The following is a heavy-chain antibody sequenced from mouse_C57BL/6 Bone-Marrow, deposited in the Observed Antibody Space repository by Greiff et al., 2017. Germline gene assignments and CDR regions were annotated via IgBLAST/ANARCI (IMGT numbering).Heavy chain of an antibody. CDR3: TNDCDWYFDV. V-gene: IGHV14-4*01. J-gene: IGHJ1*03. CDR1: GFNIKDDS. CDR2: IDPENGDT. Sequence: EVQLQQSGAELVRPGASVKLSCTASGFNIKDDSMHWVKQRPEQGLEWIGWIDPENGDTEYASKFQGKATITADTSSNTAYLQLSSLTSEDTAVYYCTNDCDWYFDVWGKGTTVTVSS. D-gene: IGHD2-4*01.